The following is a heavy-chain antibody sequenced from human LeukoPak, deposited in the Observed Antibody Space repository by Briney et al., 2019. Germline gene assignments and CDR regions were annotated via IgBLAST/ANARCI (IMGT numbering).Heavy chain of an antibody. CDR3: ARARRLWTTKIYFDY. D-gene: IGHD5-18*01. CDR2: INHSGST. Sequence: SETLSLTCAVYGGSFSGYYWSWIRQPPGKGLEWIGEINHSGSTNYNPSLKSRVTISVDTSKNQFSLKLSSVTAADTAVYYCARARRLWTTKIYFDYWGQGTLVTVSS. J-gene: IGHJ4*02. CDR1: GGSFSGYY. V-gene: IGHV4-34*01.